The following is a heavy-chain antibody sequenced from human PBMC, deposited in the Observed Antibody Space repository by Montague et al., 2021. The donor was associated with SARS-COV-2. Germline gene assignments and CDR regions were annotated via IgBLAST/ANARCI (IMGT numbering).Heavy chain of an antibody. CDR2: IYYSGST. Sequence: SETLSLTCTVSGGSISSSSYYWGWIRQPPGKGLEWIGSIYYSGSTYYNPSLKSRVTISVDTSKNQFSLKLSSVTAADTAVYYFSRKASRGITIFGVVTASYYFDYGGQGTLVTVSS. V-gene: IGHV4-39*01. D-gene: IGHD3-3*01. J-gene: IGHJ4*02. CDR3: SRKASRGITIFGVVTASYYFDY. CDR1: GGSISSSSYY.